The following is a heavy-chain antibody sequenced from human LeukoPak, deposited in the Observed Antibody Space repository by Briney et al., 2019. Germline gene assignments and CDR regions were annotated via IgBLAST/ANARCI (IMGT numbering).Heavy chain of an antibody. CDR3: AKDLLDDYVWGSYRYGPFDY. CDR1: GFTFSSYS. J-gene: IGHJ4*02. Sequence: GGSLRLSCAASGFTFSSYSMNWVRQAPGKGLEWVSAISGSGGSTYYADSVKGRFTISRDNSKNTLYLQMNSLRAEDTAVYYCAKDLLDDYVWGSYRYGPFDYWGQGTLVTVSS. CDR2: ISGSGGST. V-gene: IGHV3-23*01. D-gene: IGHD3-16*02.